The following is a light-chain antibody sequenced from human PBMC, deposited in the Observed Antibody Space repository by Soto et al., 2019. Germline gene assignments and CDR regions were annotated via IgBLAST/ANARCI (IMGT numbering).Light chain of an antibody. V-gene: IGLV2-8*01. CDR1: SSDVGGYNY. J-gene: IGLJ1*01. CDR2: EVS. CDR3: SSYAGSNNYV. Sequence: QSALTQPPSASGSPGQSVTISCTGTSSDVGGYNYVSWYQQHPGNAPKLMIYEVSKRPSGFPDRFSGSKSGNTASLTVSWLQAEDEADYYCSSYAGSNNYVFGTGTKFTVL.